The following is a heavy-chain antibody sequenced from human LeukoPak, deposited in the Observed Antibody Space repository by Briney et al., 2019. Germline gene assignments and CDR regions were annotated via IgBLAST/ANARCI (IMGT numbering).Heavy chain of an antibody. CDR1: GGSVSSGSYY. CDR3: ARDYSSSTSCNTFDI. Sequence: SETLSLTCTVSGGSVSSGSYYWSWIRQPPGKGLEWIGYIYYSGSTNYNPSLKSRVTISVDTSKNQFSLKLSSVTAADTAVYYCARDYSSSTSCNTFDIWGQGAMVTVSS. J-gene: IGHJ3*02. V-gene: IGHV4-61*01. CDR2: IYYSGST. D-gene: IGHD2-2*01.